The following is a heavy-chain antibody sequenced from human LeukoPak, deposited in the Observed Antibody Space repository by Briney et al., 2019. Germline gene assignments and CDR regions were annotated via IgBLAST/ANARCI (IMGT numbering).Heavy chain of an antibody. Sequence: PGGSLRLSCAASGFTVSSNEMSWVRQAPGKGLEWVSSISGGSTYYADSRKGRFTISRDNSKNTLHLQMNSLRAEDTAVYYCVRVGNYREFDYWGQGTLVTVSS. CDR2: ISGGST. CDR1: GFTVSSNE. V-gene: IGHV3-38-3*01. J-gene: IGHJ4*02. D-gene: IGHD1-7*01. CDR3: VRVGNYREFDY.